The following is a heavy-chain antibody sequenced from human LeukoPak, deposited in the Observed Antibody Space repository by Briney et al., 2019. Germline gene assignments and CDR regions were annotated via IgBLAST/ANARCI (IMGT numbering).Heavy chain of an antibody. V-gene: IGHV4-30-4*01. CDR3: ASPGPSHDAFDI. CDR1: GGSLSSGDYY. J-gene: IGHJ3*02. D-gene: IGHD1-1*01. Sequence: SETLSLTCTVSGGSLSSGDYYWSWIRQAPGKGLEWIGYIHYSGNTYYSPSLKSRVTISVDTSKNQFSLKLSSVTAADTAVYYCASPGPSHDAFDIWGQGTMVTVSS. CDR2: IHYSGNT.